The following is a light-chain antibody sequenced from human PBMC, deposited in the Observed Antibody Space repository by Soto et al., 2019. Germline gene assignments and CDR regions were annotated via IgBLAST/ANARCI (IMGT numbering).Light chain of an antibody. CDR1: QSISSW. CDR3: QQYNSWPLT. CDR2: KAS. Sequence: DIQMTQSPSTLSASVGDRVTITCRASQSISSWLAWYQQKPGKAPNLLIYKASSLESGGPSRFSGSGSGTEFILTISSLQPDDFATYYCQQYNSWPLTFGGGTNIEIK. J-gene: IGKJ4*01. V-gene: IGKV1-5*03.